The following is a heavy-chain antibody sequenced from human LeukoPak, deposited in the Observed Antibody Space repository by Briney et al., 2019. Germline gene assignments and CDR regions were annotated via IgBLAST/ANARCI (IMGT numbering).Heavy chain of an antibody. CDR3: AKWHEKLLAFDS. CDR2: INHSGST. J-gene: IGHJ4*02. Sequence: PSETLSLTCAVYGGSFSGYYWSWIRQPPGKRLEWIGEINHSGSTNYNPSLKSRVTISVDTSKSEFSLRLNSVTAADTAVYYCAKWHEKLLAFDSWGQGTLVTVPS. V-gene: IGHV4-34*01. D-gene: IGHD1-7*01. CDR1: GGSFSGYY.